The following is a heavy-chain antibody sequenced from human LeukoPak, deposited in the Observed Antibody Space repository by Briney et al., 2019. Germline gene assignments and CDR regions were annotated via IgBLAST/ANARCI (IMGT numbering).Heavy chain of an antibody. J-gene: IGHJ4*02. CDR2: ISGRGDSV. CDR3: AKVYGLSRGVIPQKYFDS. V-gene: IGHV3-23*01. Sequence: PGGSLKLSCVASTYSFGSYAFAWVRQPPGKGLEWVSTISGRGDSVYYADFVKGRFTVSRDNSKNTVYLQMNSLRAEDTAVHYCAKVYGLSRGVIPQKYFDSWGQGTLVTVSS. D-gene: IGHD3-10*01. CDR1: TYSFGSYA.